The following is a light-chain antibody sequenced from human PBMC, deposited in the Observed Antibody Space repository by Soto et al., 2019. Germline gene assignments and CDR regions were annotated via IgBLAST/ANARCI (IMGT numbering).Light chain of an antibody. CDR3: CSYAGSSTSWV. J-gene: IGLJ3*02. Sequence: QSALTQPASVSGSPGQSITISCTGTSSDVGSYNLVSWYQQHPGKAPKLMIYEVSKRPSGVSNRLSGSKSGNTASLTTSGRQAEDEADYYCCSYAGSSTSWVFGGGTKLTVL. CDR1: SSDVGSYNL. V-gene: IGLV2-23*02. CDR2: EVS.